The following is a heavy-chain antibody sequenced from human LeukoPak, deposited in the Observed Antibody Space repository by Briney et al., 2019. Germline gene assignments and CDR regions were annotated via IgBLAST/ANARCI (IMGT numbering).Heavy chain of an antibody. Sequence: GGSLRLSCAASGFTFSRYRMSGPRAAPGKGVEGVANIKQDGSEKYYVDSVKGRFTISRDNAVNSLYLQMSSLRVEDTAVYYCARVQSTGYYAMWGQGTLVTVSS. CDR3: ARVQSTGYYAM. J-gene: IGHJ4*02. V-gene: IGHV3-7*01. CDR1: GFTFSRYR. CDR2: IKQDGSEK. D-gene: IGHD3-9*01.